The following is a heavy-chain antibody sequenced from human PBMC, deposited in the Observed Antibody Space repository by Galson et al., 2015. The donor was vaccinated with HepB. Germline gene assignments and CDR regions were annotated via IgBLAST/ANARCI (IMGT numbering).Heavy chain of an antibody. D-gene: IGHD5-12*01. CDR1: GFTFSSYS. CDR3: ARDLWWLRIYGMDV. Sequence: SLRLSCAASGFTFSSYSMNWVRQAPGKGLEWVSSISSSSSYIYYADSVKGRFTISRDNAKNSLYLQMNSLRAEDTAVYYCARDLWWLRIYGMDVWGQGTTVTVSS. J-gene: IGHJ6*02. CDR2: ISSSSSYI. V-gene: IGHV3-21*01.